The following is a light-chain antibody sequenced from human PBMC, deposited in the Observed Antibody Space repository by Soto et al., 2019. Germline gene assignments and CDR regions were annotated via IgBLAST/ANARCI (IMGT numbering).Light chain of an antibody. CDR1: QSVSSNN. V-gene: IGKV3-20*01. CDR2: GAS. CDR3: QQYDNSIT. Sequence: EIVLTQSPGTLSLSPGDTATLSCRASQSVSSNNLAWYHQKPGQTPRLLIYGASSRATGIPDRFSGSGSGTYFTLTISILEPEDFALYYCQQYDNSITFGQGTRLEIE. J-gene: IGKJ5*01.